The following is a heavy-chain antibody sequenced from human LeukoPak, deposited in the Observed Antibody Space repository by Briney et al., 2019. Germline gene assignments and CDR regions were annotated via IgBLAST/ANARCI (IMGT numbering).Heavy chain of an antibody. J-gene: IGHJ5*02. Sequence: SETLSLTCTVSGNSFGDYYWSWIRQPAGKGLEWIGRIYTSGNTTYNPSLKSRVTMSVDTSKSQFSLNLMSVTAADTAVYYCTRDTGTTGEVKFDPWGQGTLVTVSS. CDR2: IYTSGNT. CDR3: TRDTGTTGEVKFDP. D-gene: IGHD4-17*01. V-gene: IGHV4-4*07. CDR1: GNSFGDYY.